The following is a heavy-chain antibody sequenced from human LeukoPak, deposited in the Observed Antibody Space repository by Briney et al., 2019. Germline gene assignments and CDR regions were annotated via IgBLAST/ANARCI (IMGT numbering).Heavy chain of an antibody. CDR2: ISGSGGST. CDR1: GFTLSSYE. J-gene: IGHJ4*02. Sequence: GGSLRLSCTVSGFTLSSYEMSWIRQAPGKGLEWVSAISGSGGSTYYADSVKGRFTISRDNPKNTLYLQMNSLRAEDTAVYYCAKDNRPYYFDYWGQGTLVTVSS. CDR3: AKDNRPYYFDY. V-gene: IGHV3-23*01.